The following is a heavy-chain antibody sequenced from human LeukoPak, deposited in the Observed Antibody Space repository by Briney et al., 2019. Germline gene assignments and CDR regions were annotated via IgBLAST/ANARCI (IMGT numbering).Heavy chain of an antibody. D-gene: IGHD3-9*01. CDR1: GYTFTSYY. V-gene: IGHV1-46*01. CDR2: INPSGGST. CDR3: ARDNSHYDILTGYYSLYYFDY. Sequence: GASVKVSCKASGYTFTSYYMHWVRQAPGQGLEWMGIINPSGGSTSYAQKFQGRDTMTRDTATSTVYMELSSLRSEDTAVYYCARDNSHYDILTGYYSLYYFDYWGQGTLVTVSS. J-gene: IGHJ4*02.